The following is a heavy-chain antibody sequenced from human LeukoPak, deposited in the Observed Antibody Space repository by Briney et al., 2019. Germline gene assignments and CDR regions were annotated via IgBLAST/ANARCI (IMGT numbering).Heavy chain of an antibody. J-gene: IGHJ4*02. CDR3: ARAGYSGYERGLDY. CDR1: GYTFTGYY. V-gene: IGHV1-2*02. CDR2: INPNSGGT. Sequence: ASVTVSCKASGYTFTGYYMHWVRQAPGQGLEWMGWINPNSGGTNYAQKFQGRVTMTRDTSISTAYMELSRLRSDDTAVYYCARAGYSGYERGLDYWGQGTLVTVSS. D-gene: IGHD5-12*01.